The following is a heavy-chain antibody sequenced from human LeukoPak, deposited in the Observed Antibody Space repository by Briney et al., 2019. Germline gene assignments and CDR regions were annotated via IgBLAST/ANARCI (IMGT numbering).Heavy chain of an antibody. CDR3: ARPGDRGGFDY. D-gene: IGHD7-27*01. CDR2: IYYSGST. V-gene: IGHV4-39*01. Sequence: SETLSLTCTVSGGSISSSSYYWGWIRQPPGKGLEWIGSIYYSGSTYYNPSLKSRVTISVDTPKNQFSLKLSSVTAADTAVYYCARPGDRGGFDYWGQGTLVTVSS. J-gene: IGHJ4*02. CDR1: GGSISSSSYY.